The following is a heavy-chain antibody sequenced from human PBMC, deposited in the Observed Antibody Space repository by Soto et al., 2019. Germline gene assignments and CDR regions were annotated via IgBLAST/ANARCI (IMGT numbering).Heavy chain of an antibody. D-gene: IGHD6-6*01. V-gene: IGHV3-48*02. J-gene: IGHJ6*02. CDR3: ARGGSSSSYYYYGMDV. Sequence: PGGSLRLSCAASGFTFSSYWMSWVRQAPGKGLEWVSYISSSSSTIYYADSVKGRFTTSRDNAKNSLYLQMNSLRDEDTAVYYCARGGSSSSYYYYGMDVWGQGTTVTVSS. CDR2: ISSSSSTI. CDR1: GFTFSSYW.